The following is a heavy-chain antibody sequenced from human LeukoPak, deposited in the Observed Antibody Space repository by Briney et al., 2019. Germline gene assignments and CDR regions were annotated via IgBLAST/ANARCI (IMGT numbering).Heavy chain of an antibody. CDR2: INHSGST. J-gene: IGHJ6*02. Sequence: SETLSLTCAVYGGSFSGYYWSWIRQPPGKGLEWIGEINHSGSTNYNPSLKSRVTISVDTSKNQFSLKLSSVTAADTAVYYCARVGKAVAGTFYYYYGMDVWGQATTVTVSS. V-gene: IGHV4-34*01. CDR3: ARVGKAVAGTFYYYYGMDV. D-gene: IGHD6-19*01. CDR1: GGSFSGYY.